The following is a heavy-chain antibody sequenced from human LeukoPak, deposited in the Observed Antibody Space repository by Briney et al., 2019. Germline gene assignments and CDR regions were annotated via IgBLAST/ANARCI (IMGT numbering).Heavy chain of an antibody. CDR3: ARPQFWNPYYFDY. J-gene: IGHJ4*02. CDR1: GYSFTSYW. V-gene: IGHV5-51*01. Sequence: GESLKISCKGSGYSFTSYWIGWVRQMPGKGLEWMGIIYPGDSDTRYSPSFQGQVTISADKSISTAYLQWSSLKAADTAMYYCARPQFWNPYYFDYWGQGTLVTVSS. CDR2: IYPGDSDT. D-gene: IGHD1-1*01.